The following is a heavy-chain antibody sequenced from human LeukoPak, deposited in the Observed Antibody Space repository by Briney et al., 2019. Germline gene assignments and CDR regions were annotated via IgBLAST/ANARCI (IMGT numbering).Heavy chain of an antibody. V-gene: IGHV3-23*01. J-gene: IGHJ6*02. CDR2: ISGSGGST. CDR3: ASSYDFWSGSPYYYYGMDV. CDR1: GFTFSSYA. Sequence: PGGSLRPSCAASGFTFSSYAMSWVRQAPGKGLEWVSAISGSGGSTYYADSVKGRFTISRDNSKNTLYLQMNSLRAEDTAVYYCASSYDFWSGSPYYYYGMDVWGQGTTVTVSS. D-gene: IGHD3-3*01.